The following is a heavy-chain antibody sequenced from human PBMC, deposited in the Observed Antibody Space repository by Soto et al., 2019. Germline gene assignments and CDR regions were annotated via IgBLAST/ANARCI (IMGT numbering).Heavy chain of an antibody. J-gene: IGHJ5*02. CDR1: GFTFTSYG. CDR2: IWYDGSNK. Sequence: GGSLRLSVAASGFTFTSYGMHWGRQAPGKELEGWAVIWYDGSNKDYADSGKGRFTISRYNSKNTLYLQMNSMRAEDTAVYYCARDRNQGIAAAGMWFDPWGQGTLVTVSS. V-gene: IGHV3-33*01. CDR3: ARDRNQGIAAAGMWFDP. D-gene: IGHD6-13*01.